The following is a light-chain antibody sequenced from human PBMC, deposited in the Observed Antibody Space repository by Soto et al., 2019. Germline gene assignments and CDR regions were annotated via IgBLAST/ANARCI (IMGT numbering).Light chain of an antibody. V-gene: IGLV2-14*01. CDR3: SSYTSTSTLYV. J-gene: IGLJ1*01. CDR1: SSDIGAYDH. Sequence: QSALTQPASVSGSPGQSITISCTGTSSDIGAYDHVSWFQQHPDKAPKLMIYEVSNRPSGVSNRFSGSKSGNTASLTISGLQAEDEADYYCSSYTSTSTLYVFGTGTKVTVL. CDR2: EVS.